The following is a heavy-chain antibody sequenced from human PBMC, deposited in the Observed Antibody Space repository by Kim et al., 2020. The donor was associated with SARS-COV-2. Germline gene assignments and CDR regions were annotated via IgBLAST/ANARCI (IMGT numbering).Heavy chain of an antibody. CDR3: TTSRGGYDSSGYYR. CDR2: IKSKTDGGTT. D-gene: IGHD3-22*01. V-gene: IGHV3-15*01. J-gene: IGHJ5*02. CDR1: GFTFSNAW. Sequence: GGSLRLSCAASGFTFSNAWMSWVRQAPGKGLEWVGRIKSKTDGGTTDYAAPVKGRFTISRDDSKNTLYLQMNSLKTEDTAVYYCTTSRGGYDSSGYYRWGQGTLVTVSS.